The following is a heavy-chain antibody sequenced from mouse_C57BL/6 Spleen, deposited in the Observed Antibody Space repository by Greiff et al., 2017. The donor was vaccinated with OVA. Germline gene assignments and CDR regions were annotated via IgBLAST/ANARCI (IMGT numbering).Heavy chain of an antibody. CDR2: ISDGGSYT. Sequence: EVQRVESGGGLVKPGGSLKLSCAASGFTFSSYAMSWVRQTPEKRLEWVATISDGGSYTYYPDNVKGRFTISRDNAKNNLYLQMSHLKSEDTAMYYCARGKNYYGSSYVGYFDVWGTGTTVTVSS. V-gene: IGHV5-4*01. CDR1: GFTFSSYA. D-gene: IGHD1-1*01. CDR3: ARGKNYYGSSYVGYFDV. J-gene: IGHJ1*03.